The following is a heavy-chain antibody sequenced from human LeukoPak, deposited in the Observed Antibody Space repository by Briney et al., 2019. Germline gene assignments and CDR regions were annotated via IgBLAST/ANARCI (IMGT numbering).Heavy chain of an antibody. Sequence: GGPLRLSCAASGFTFTNAWMNWVRQAPGKGLEWVGRIKPKTDGGTTDYAAPVRGRFTISRDDSKNTLYLQMNSLKTEDTAVYYCTAYYYDSHLVDYWGQGTLVTVSS. CDR3: TAYYYDSHLVDY. V-gene: IGHV3-15*01. D-gene: IGHD3-22*01. CDR2: IKPKTDGGTT. CDR1: GFTFTNAW. J-gene: IGHJ4*02.